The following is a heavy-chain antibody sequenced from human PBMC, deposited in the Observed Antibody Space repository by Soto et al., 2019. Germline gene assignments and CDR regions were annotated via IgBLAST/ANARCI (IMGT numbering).Heavy chain of an antibody. Sequence: EVQLVESGGGLVKPGGSLRLSCAATGFTVSSYSMKWVRQARGKGLEWVSSISSSSSYIYYADSVEGRFTISRDNAKNSLYLQMTSLRAKDTAVYYCARNGATYCSSTRCYFDYWGQGTLVTVSS. V-gene: IGHV3-21*01. J-gene: IGHJ4*02. CDR2: ISSSSSYI. CDR3: ARNGATYCSSTRCYFDY. CDR1: GFTVSSYS. D-gene: IGHD2-2*01.